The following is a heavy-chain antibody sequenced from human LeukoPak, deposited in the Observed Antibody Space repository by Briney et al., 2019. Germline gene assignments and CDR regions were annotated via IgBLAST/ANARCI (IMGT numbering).Heavy chain of an antibody. J-gene: IGHJ5*02. V-gene: IGHV3-7*01. Sequence: GGSLRLSCAASGFTFDTYWMSWVRQAPGKGLEWVANIKQDGSEKYYVDSVKGRFTISRDNAKNSLYLQMNSLRAEDTAVYYCARVLWGQLLARQWFDPWGQGTLVTVSS. CDR3: ARVLWGQLLARQWFDP. CDR1: GFTFDTYW. CDR2: IKQDGSEK. D-gene: IGHD2-2*01.